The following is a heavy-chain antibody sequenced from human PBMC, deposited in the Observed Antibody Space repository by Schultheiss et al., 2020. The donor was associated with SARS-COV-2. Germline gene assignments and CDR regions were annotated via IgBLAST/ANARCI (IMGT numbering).Heavy chain of an antibody. CDR2: INHSGST. CDR1: GGSISSSSYC. Sequence: SETLSLTCTVSGGSISSSSYCWGWIRQPPGKGLEWIGEINHSGSTNYNPSLKSRVTISVDTSKNQFSLKLSSVTAADTAVYYCATGGSGSFPFDYWGQGTLVTVSS. J-gene: IGHJ4*02. D-gene: IGHD3-10*01. CDR3: ATGGSGSFPFDY. V-gene: IGHV4-39*07.